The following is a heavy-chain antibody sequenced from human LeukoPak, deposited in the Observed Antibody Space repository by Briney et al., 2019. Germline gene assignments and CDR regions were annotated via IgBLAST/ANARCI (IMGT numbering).Heavy chain of an antibody. D-gene: IGHD4-23*01. J-gene: IGHJ6*03. V-gene: IGHV4-39*07. Sequence: SETLSLTCTVSGGSISSSSYYWSWIRQPPGKGLEWIGEINHSGSTNYNPSLKSRVTISVDTSKNQFSLKLSSVTAADTAVYYCARGGYGGNYYYYYYMDVWGKGTTVTVSS. CDR1: GGSISSSSYY. CDR2: INHSGST. CDR3: ARGGYGGNYYYYYYMDV.